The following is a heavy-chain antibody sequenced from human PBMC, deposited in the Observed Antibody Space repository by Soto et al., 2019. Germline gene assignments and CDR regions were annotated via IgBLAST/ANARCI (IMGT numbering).Heavy chain of an antibody. CDR1: GGTFSSYA. CDR2: IIPIFGTA. V-gene: IGHV1-69*13. Sequence: SVKVSCKASGGTFSSYAISWVRQAPGQGLEWMGGIIPIFGTANYAQKFQGRVTITADESTSTAYMELSSLRSEDTAVYYCARTAYYYDSSGYYYFDYWGQGTLVTVSS. D-gene: IGHD3-22*01. J-gene: IGHJ4*02. CDR3: ARTAYYYDSSGYYYFDY.